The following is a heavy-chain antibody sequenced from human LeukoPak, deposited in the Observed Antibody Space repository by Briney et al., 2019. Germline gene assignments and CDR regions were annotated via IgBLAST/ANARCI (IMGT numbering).Heavy chain of an antibody. CDR3: AKDMADYYDSSGYQFDY. CDR1: GFTFSDHY. V-gene: IGHV3-72*01. D-gene: IGHD3-22*01. J-gene: IGHJ4*02. CDR2: IRNKANSYTT. Sequence: GGSLRLSCAASGFTFSDHYMDWVRQAPGKGLEWVGRIRNKANSYTTDYAASVKGRFTISRDDSKNSLYLQMNSLRAEDTAVYYCAKDMADYYDSSGYQFDYWGQGTLVTVSS.